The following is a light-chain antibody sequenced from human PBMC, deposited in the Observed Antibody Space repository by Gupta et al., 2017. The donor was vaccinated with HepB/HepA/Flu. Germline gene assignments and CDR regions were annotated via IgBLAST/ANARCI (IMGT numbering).Light chain of an antibody. V-gene: IGKV3-20*01. J-gene: IGKJ4*01. CDR1: QSLNSNY. CDR2: DAS. CDR3: QQDSRSPLT. Sequence: EIVLTQSPGTLSLSPGERATLSCWASQSLNSNYLAWYQQKPGQAPRLLIYDASSRATGISDRFSGSGSGTNFTLTISRLEPEDFAVYYCQQDSRSPLTFGGGTKVEI.